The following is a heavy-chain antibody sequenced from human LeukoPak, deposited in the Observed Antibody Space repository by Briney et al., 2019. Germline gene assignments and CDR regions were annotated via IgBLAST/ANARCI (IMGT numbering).Heavy chain of an antibody. J-gene: IGHJ6*02. D-gene: IGHD7-27*01. CDR3: ARDYRSNWGPNPHYYYGMDV. CDR2: ISSSSSYI. Sequence: GGSLRLSCAASGFTFSSYSMNWVRQAPGKGLEWVSSISSSSSYIYYADSVKGRFTISRDNAKNSLYLQMNSLRAEDTAVYYCARDYRSNWGPNPHYYYGMDVWGQGTTVTVSS. V-gene: IGHV3-21*01. CDR1: GFTFSSYS.